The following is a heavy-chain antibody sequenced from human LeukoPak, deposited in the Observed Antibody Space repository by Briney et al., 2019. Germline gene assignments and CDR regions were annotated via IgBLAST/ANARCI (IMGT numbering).Heavy chain of an antibody. V-gene: IGHV4-31*03. J-gene: IGHJ3*01. Sequence: SQTLSLTCTVSGGSISSGGYYWSWIRQHPGKGLEWIGYIYYSGSTYYNPSLKSRVTISVDTSKNQFSLNLSSVTTADTAVYYCARVSCSSTSCPRRDALDVWGQGTMVTVSS. D-gene: IGHD2-2*01. CDR3: ARVSCSSTSCPRRDALDV. CDR2: IYYSGST. CDR1: GGSISSGGYY.